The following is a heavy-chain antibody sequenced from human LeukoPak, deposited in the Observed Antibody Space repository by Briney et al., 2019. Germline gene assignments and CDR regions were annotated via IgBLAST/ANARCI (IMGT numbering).Heavy chain of an antibody. CDR2: INPNSGGT. J-gene: IGHJ3*02. CDR3: ARDLSAGGSPEGKNTFDI. V-gene: IGHV1-2*04. Sequence: ASVKVSCKASGYTFTGYYMHWVRQAPGQGLEWMGWINPNSGGTNYAQKFQGWVTMTRDTSISTAYMELSRLRPDDTAVYYCARDLSAGGSPEGKNTFDIWGQGTMVTVSS. CDR1: GYTFTGYY. D-gene: IGHD6-13*01.